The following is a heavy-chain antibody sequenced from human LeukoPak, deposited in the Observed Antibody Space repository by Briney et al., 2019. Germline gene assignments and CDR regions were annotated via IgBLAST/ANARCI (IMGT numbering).Heavy chain of an antibody. CDR3: ARSWNYGRAGEAFDI. J-gene: IGHJ3*02. CDR2: MYHSGST. V-gene: IGHV4-38-2*01. CDR1: GYSITSGYY. D-gene: IGHD1-7*01. Sequence: SETLSLTCAVSGYSITSGYYWGWIRQPPGKGLEWIASMYHSGSTYYNPSLKSRVTISVDTSKNQFSLRLSSVTAAETAVYYCARSWNYGRAGEAFDIWGQGTMVTVSS.